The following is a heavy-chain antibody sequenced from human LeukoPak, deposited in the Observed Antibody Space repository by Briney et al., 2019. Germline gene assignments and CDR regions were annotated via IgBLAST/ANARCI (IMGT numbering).Heavy chain of an antibody. V-gene: IGHV4-59*01. J-gene: IGHJ4*02. CDR3: ARGLAATGTDY. Sequence: SETLSLTCTVSDGSFSHYFWTWIRQPPGKELEWIGYVYYSGSTNYNPSLKSRVTMSVDTSKNHFSLNLSSVTAADTAVYYCARGLAATGTDYWGQGTLVTVSS. D-gene: IGHD6-13*01. CDR2: VYYSGST. CDR1: DGSFSHYF.